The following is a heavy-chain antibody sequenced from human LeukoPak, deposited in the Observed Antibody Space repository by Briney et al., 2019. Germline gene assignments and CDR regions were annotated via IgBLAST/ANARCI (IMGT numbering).Heavy chain of an antibody. CDR2: ISSGSTYI. Sequence: PGGSLRLSSAASGFTFSSYIMNWVRQAPGKGLEWVSSISSGSTYIYYADSVKGRFTISRDNAKNSLYLQMNSLRAEDTAVYYCARLGYCSGGSCSSFDYWGQGTLVTVSS. CDR1: GFTFSSYI. CDR3: ARLGYCSGGSCSSFDY. V-gene: IGHV3-21*01. J-gene: IGHJ4*02. D-gene: IGHD2-15*01.